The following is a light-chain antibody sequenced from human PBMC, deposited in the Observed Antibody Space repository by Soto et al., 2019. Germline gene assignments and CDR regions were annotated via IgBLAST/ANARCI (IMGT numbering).Light chain of an antibody. CDR3: QQYGHSPRT. Sequence: EIVLTQSPGTLSLSPGDRATLSCKASQSVADNYLAWYQQKPGQAPRLLIYAASRRVIGIPDTFSGSGSGTDFTLTITRLEPEDFALYYCQQYGHSPRTFGQGTKVEIK. CDR1: QSVADNY. CDR2: AAS. V-gene: IGKV3-20*01. J-gene: IGKJ1*01.